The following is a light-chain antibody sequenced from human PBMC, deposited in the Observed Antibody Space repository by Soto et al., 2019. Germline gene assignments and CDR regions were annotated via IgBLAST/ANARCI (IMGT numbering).Light chain of an antibody. V-gene: IGKV1-39*01. CDR2: DAS. Sequence: DIQMTQSPSSLSASVGDRVIITCRASQNINNFLNWYQRKPGKAPNLLIYDASIFQSGVPSRFSGSGSGTDFTLTISSLQPEDFATYYCQQSYTTPWTFDQGTKVEIK. CDR3: QQSYTTPWT. J-gene: IGKJ1*01. CDR1: QNINNF.